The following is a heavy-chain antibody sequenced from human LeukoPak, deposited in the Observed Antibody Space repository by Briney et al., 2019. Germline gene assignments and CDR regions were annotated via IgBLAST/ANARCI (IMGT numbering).Heavy chain of an antibody. CDR2: IYDSGST. CDR3: ARHGSHTPVDY. CDR1: GGSISSYY. D-gene: IGHD2-2*02. Sequence: TSETLSLTCSVSGGSISSYYWSWIRQPPGKGLEWIGYIYDSGSTNYNPSLKSRVTISADTSKNQFSLKLSSVTAADTAVYYCARHGSHTPVDYWGQGTLVTVSS. J-gene: IGHJ4*02. V-gene: IGHV4-59*08.